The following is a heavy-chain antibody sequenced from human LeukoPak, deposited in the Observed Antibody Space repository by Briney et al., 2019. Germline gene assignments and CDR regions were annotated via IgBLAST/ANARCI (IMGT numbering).Heavy chain of an antibody. CDR3: TRGSEDIVVVTAIGDAFDI. CDR1: GFTFGDYA. D-gene: IGHD2-21*02. Sequence: GGSLRLSCTASGFTFGDYAMSWFRQAPGKGLEWVGFIRSKAYGGTTEYAASVKGRFTISRDDSKSIAYLQMNSLKTEDTAVYYCTRGSEDIVVVTAIGDAFDIWGQGTMVTVSS. J-gene: IGHJ3*02. CDR2: IRSKAYGGTT. V-gene: IGHV3-49*03.